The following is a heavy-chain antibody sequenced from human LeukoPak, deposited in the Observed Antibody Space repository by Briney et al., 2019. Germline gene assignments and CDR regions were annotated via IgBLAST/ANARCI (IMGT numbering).Heavy chain of an antibody. CDR1: GFTFSCCS. V-gene: IGHV3-23*01. Sequence: PGGSLRLSCAASGFTFSCCSMNWVRQAPGKGLEWVSAVSTGGSAYYADSVKGRFTISRDYSKNTVFLQLNSLRAEDTAVYYCAKDGAGASGSRTYFDYWGQGTLVTVSS. CDR3: AKDGAGASGSRTYFDY. CDR2: VSTGGSA. D-gene: IGHD1-26*01. J-gene: IGHJ4*02.